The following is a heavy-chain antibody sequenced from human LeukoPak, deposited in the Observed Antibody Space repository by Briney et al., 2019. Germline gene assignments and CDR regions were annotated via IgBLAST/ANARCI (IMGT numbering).Heavy chain of an antibody. V-gene: IGHV1-2*02. CDR3: ARAGYYYDSSGYEAFDI. CDR1: GYTFTGYY. J-gene: IGHJ3*02. D-gene: IGHD3-22*01. Sequence: SVKVSCKASGYTFTGYYMHWVRQAPGQGLEWMGWISPNSGGTNDAQKFQGRVTMTRDTSISTAYMELRRLRYDDTAVYYCARAGYYYDSSGYEAFDIWGQGTMVTVSS. CDR2: ISPNSGGT.